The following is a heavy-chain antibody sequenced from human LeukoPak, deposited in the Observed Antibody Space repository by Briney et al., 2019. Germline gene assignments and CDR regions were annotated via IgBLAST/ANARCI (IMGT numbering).Heavy chain of an antibody. Sequence: RAGGSLRLSCAASGFTFSSYAMSWVRQAPGKGLEWVSAISGSGGSTYYADSVKGRFTISRDNSKNTLYLQMNSLRAEDTAVYYCARGGSYLSAFDIWGQGTMVTVSS. V-gene: IGHV3-23*01. CDR1: GFTFSSYA. CDR3: ARGGSYLSAFDI. J-gene: IGHJ3*02. D-gene: IGHD1-26*01. CDR2: ISGSGGST.